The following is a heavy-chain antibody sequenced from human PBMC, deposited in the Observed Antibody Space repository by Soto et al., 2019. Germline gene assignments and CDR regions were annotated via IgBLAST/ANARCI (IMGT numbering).Heavy chain of an antibody. CDR3: ARGDRRGYSYFY. V-gene: IGHV1-8*02. D-gene: IGHD5-18*01. Sequence: ASVKVSCKASGYTFTSYYMHWVRQAPGQGLEWMGWMNPNSGNTGYAQKFQGRVTMTRNTSISTAYMELSSLRSEDTAVYYCARGDRRGYSYFYWGQGTLVTVSS. CDR1: GYTFTSYY. J-gene: IGHJ4*02. CDR2: MNPNSGNT.